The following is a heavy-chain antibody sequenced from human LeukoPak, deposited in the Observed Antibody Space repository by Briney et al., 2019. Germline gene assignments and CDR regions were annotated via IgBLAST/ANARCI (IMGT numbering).Heavy chain of an antibody. D-gene: IGHD6-19*01. CDR2: IHDSGRT. Sequence: SETLSLTCTVSGGSISSGGYYWSWIRQAPGKGLEWIGEIHDSGRTNYNPSLKSRVTISVDTSKNQFSLHLNSVTAADTAVYYCARVKAVPAPRGFDSWGQGTLVTVSS. CDR1: GGSISSGGYY. J-gene: IGHJ4*02. CDR3: ARVKAVPAPRGFDS. V-gene: IGHV4-39*07.